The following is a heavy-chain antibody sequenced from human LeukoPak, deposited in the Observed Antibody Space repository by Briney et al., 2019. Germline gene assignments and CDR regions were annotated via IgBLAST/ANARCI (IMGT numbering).Heavy chain of an antibody. V-gene: IGHV3-9*01. CDR3: ARGAPIVVVTTYYFDY. CDR1: GFIFGDYA. CDR2: IDWNSNGI. Sequence: GGSLRLSCAASGFIFGDYAMHWVRQAPGKGLEWVSGIDWNSNGIGYGDSVKGRFTISRDNAKNSLYLQMNSLRAEDTAVYYCARGAPIVVVTTYYFDYWGQGTLVTVSS. J-gene: IGHJ4*02. D-gene: IGHD2-21*02.